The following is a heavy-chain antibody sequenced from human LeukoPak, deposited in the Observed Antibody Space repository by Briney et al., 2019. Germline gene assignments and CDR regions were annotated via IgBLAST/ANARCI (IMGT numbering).Heavy chain of an antibody. CDR3: ARNYYDSSGYYQNWFDP. D-gene: IGHD3-22*01. CDR1: GYTFTDYY. J-gene: IGHJ5*02. Sequence: ASVTVSCKASGYTFTDYYMHWVRQAPGQGLEWMGWLNPNSGGTNYAQKFQGRVTMTRDTSISTAYMELSRLRSDDTAVYYCARNYYDSSGYYQNWFDPWGQGTLVTVSS. V-gene: IGHV1-2*02. CDR2: LNPNSGGT.